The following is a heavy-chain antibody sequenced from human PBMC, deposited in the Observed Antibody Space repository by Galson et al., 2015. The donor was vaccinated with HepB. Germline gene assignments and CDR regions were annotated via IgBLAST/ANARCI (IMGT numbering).Heavy chain of an antibody. Sequence: SLRLSCAASGFTFSTYDMHWVRQAPGKGLEWVAVIWYDGSEYYVDSVKGRFTISRDNSKNTPYLQMNSLRAEDTAVYYCARDGRITMVRGVIDYWGQGTLVTVPS. V-gene: IGHV3-33*01. CDR1: GFTFSTYD. J-gene: IGHJ4*02. CDR3: ARDGRITMVRGVIDY. CDR2: IWYDGSE. D-gene: IGHD3-10*01.